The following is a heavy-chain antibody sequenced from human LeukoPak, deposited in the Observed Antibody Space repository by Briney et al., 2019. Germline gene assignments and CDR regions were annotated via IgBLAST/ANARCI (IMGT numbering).Heavy chain of an antibody. CDR2: IKSKTDGGTT. CDR3: TTNERAVAADDY. Sequence: PGGSLRLSCAASGFTFSNAWMSWVRQAPGKGLEWVGRIKSKTDGGTTDYAAPVKGRFTISRDDSKNTLYLQMNSLKTEDTAVYYCTTNERAVAADDYWGQGTLVTVSS. V-gene: IGHV3-15*01. CDR1: GFTFSNAW. J-gene: IGHJ4*02. D-gene: IGHD6-19*01.